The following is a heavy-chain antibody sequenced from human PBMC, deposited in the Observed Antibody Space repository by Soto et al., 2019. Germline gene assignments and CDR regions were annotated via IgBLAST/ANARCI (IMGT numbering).Heavy chain of an antibody. Sequence: GASVKVSCKASGGTFSSYAISWVRQAPGQGLEWVGGIIPIFGTANYAQKFQGRVTITADESTSTAYMELSSLRSEDTAVYYCAREGYSGYDWREFLDYWGQGTLVTVSS. CDR3: AREGYSGYDWREFLDY. CDR2: IIPIFGTA. V-gene: IGHV1-69*13. CDR1: GGTFSSYA. J-gene: IGHJ4*02. D-gene: IGHD5-12*01.